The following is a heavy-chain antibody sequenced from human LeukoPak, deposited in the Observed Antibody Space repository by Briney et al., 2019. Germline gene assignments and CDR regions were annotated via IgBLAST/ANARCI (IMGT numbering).Heavy chain of an antibody. CDR2: VNPNTGGT. CDR3: ARNLGEGFDP. V-gene: IGHV1-2*02. J-gene: IGHJ5*02. D-gene: IGHD3-16*01. Sequence: ASVKVSCKASGYTFTGHYIDWVRQAPGQGLEWMGWVNPNTGGTNYAQKFQGRVTMTSDTSITTAYMELSSLTTDDTAVYYCARNLGEGFDPWGQGTLVTVSS. CDR1: GYTFTGHY.